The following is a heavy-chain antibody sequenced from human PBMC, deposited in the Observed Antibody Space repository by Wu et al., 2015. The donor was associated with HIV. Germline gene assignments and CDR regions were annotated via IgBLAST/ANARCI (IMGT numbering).Heavy chain of an antibody. V-gene: IGHV1-69*13. Sequence: QLVQSGAEVKKPGSSVKVSCKPSGGTFSSYAISWVREAPGQGLEWMGRVIPSLGTSNYAQRFQGRVTITADESTSTAYMELSSLRSEDTAVYYCARGPGDHYGSGSYYLYFDYWGQGTLVTVSS. J-gene: IGHJ4*02. CDR1: GGTFSSYA. CDR2: VIPSLGTS. D-gene: IGHD3-10*01. CDR3: ARGPGDHYGSGSYYLYFDY.